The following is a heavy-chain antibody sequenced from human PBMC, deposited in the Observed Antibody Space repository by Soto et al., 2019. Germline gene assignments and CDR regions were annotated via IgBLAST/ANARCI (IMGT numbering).Heavy chain of an antibody. D-gene: IGHD3-9*01. CDR3: ARVGSYYDILTGYYRYYYYGMDV. CDR2: IYYSGST. Sequence: SETLSLTCTVSGGSISSYYWSWIRQPPGKGLEWIGYIYYSGSTNYNPSLKSRVTISVDTSKNQFSLKLSSVTAADTAVYYCARVGSYYDILTGYYRYYYYGMDVWGQGTTVTVS. V-gene: IGHV4-59*01. CDR1: GGSISSYY. J-gene: IGHJ6*02.